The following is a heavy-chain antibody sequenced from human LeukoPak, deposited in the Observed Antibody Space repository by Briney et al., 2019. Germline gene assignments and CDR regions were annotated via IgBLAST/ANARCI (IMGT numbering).Heavy chain of an antibody. CDR1: QFTFKNYW. CDR2: INWNGGST. Sequence: GGSLRLSCVASQFTFKNYWMHWVRQAPGRGLVWVSGINWNGGSTGYADSVKGRLTISRDNAKNSLYLQMNSLRAEDTALYYCARSRGQSAYYGSGSYMDYWGQGTLVTVSS. J-gene: IGHJ4*02. D-gene: IGHD3-10*01. CDR3: ARSRGQSAYYGSGSYMDY. V-gene: IGHV3-20*04.